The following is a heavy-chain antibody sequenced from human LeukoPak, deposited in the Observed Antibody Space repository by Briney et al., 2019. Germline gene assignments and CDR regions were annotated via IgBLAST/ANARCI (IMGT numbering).Heavy chain of an antibody. J-gene: IGHJ4*02. V-gene: IGHV3-7*01. CDR2: IKQDGSEK. Sequence: GGSLRLSCAASGFTFSSYWMSWVRQAPGKGLEWVANIKQDGSEKYYVDSVKGRFTISRDNAKNSLYLQMNSLRAEDTAVYYCARRPYSSSWYYFGYWGQGTLVTVSS. CDR1: GFTFSSYW. CDR3: ARRPYSSSWYYFGY. D-gene: IGHD6-13*01.